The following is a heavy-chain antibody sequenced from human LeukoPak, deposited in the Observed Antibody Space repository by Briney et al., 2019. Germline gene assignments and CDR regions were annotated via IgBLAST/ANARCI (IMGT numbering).Heavy chain of an antibody. Sequence: GESLKISCKGSGYSFTSYWISWVRQMPGKGLEWMGRIDPSDSYTNYSPSFQGHVSISADKSNSTAYLQWSSLKASDTAMYYCARVPKSNYDSSGYSDYWGQGNLVTVSS. CDR3: ARVPKSNYDSSGYSDY. CDR1: GYSFTSYW. V-gene: IGHV5-10-1*01. D-gene: IGHD3-22*01. J-gene: IGHJ4*02. CDR2: IDPSDSYT.